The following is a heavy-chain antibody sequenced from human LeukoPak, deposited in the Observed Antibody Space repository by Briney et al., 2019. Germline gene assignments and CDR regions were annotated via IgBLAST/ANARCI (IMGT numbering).Heavy chain of an antibody. Sequence: PGGSLRLSCAASGFTFSSYAMSWVRQAPGKGLEWGSAISGSGGSTYYADSVKRRFTISRDNSKNTLYLQMNSLRAEDTAVYYCAKEYYYDSSGTGYWGQGTLVTVSS. J-gene: IGHJ4*02. CDR1: GFTFSSYA. CDR2: ISGSGGST. V-gene: IGHV3-23*01. CDR3: AKEYYYDSSGTGY. D-gene: IGHD3-22*01.